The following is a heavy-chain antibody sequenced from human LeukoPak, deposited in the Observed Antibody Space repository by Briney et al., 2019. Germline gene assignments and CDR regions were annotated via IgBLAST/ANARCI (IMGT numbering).Heavy chain of an antibody. J-gene: IGHJ4*02. D-gene: IGHD3-9*01. Sequence: PSETLSLTCAVSGGSISSSNWWSWVRQPPGKGLEWIGSIYYSGSTYYNPSLKSRVNMSVDTSKNQFSLKVSSVTAADTAVYYCARGRYFDSWGQGTLVTVSS. CDR3: ARGRYFDS. V-gene: IGHV4-4*02. CDR2: IYYSGST. CDR1: GGSISSSNW.